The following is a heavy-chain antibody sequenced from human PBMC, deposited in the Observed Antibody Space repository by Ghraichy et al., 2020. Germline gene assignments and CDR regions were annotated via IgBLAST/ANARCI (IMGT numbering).Heavy chain of an antibody. J-gene: IGHJ6*02. CDR3: ARERQWLVNYYYYGMDV. Sequence: GGSLRLSCAASGFTFSSYGMHWVRQAPGKGLEWVAVIWYDGSNKYYADSVKGRFTISRDNSKNTLYLQMNSLRAEDTAVYYCARERQWLVNYYYYGMDVWGQGTTVTVSS. CDR1: GFTFSSYG. V-gene: IGHV3-33*01. CDR2: IWYDGSNK. D-gene: IGHD6-19*01.